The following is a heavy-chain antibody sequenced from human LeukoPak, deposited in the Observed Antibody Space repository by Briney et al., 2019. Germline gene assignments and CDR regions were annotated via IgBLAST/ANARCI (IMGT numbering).Heavy chain of an antibody. J-gene: IGHJ4*02. CDR3: AKAVHFDY. CDR1: GFTFSSYA. Sequence: GGSLRLSCAASGFTFSSYAMHWVRQAPGKGLEWVAVISDDGSNKYYADSVKGRFTISRDNSKNTLHLQMNSLRAEDTAVYYCAKAVHFDYWGQGTLVTVSS. D-gene: IGHD6-6*01. CDR2: ISDDGSNK. V-gene: IGHV3-30*04.